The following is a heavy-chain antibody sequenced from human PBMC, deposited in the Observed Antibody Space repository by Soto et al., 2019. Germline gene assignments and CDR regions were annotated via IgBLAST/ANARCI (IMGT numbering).Heavy chain of an antibody. CDR3: ASGRTTGTKGTTGFDP. D-gene: IGHD1-1*01. CDR2: ISSSSDYI. V-gene: IGHV3-21*01. J-gene: IGHJ5*02. Sequence: EVQLVESGGGLVKPGGSLRLSCAASGFTFSTYSRNWVRQAPVKGLEWVSCISSSSDYIYYADSVKGRFTITRDNAKNSLYMQMNYLSDEDTAVYYCASGRTTGTKGTTGFDPWGQGTLVTVSS. CDR1: GFTFSTYS.